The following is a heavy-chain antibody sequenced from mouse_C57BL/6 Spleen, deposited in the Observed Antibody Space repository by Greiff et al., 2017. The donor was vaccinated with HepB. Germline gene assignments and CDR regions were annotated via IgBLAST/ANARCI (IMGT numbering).Heavy chain of an antibody. V-gene: IGHV1-82*01. CDR3: AKQKNSYGTWFAY. D-gene: IGHD1-1*01. J-gene: IGHJ3*01. CDR1: GYAFSSSC. Sequence: VQLQQSGPELVKPGASVKISCKASGYAFSSSCMNWVKQRPGKGLEWIGRIYPGDGDTNYNGKFKGKVTLTADKSSSTAYMQLSSLTSEDSAVYICAKQKNSYGTWFAYWGQGTMVTVSA. CDR2: IYPGDGDT.